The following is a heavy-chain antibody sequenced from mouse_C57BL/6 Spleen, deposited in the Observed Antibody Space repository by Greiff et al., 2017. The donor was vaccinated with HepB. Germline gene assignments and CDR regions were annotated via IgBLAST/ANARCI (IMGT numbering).Heavy chain of an antibody. CDR2: ISDGGSYT. CDR3: ARGRGGITTVVGLDY. V-gene: IGHV5-4*03. CDR1: GFTFSSYA. J-gene: IGHJ2*01. D-gene: IGHD1-1*01. Sequence: EVKVVESGGGLVKPGGSLKLSCAASGFTFSSYAMSWVRQTPEKRLEWVATISDGGSYTYYPDNVKGRFTISRDNAKNNLYLQMSHLKSEDTAMYYCARGRGGITTVVGLDYWGQGTTLTVSS.